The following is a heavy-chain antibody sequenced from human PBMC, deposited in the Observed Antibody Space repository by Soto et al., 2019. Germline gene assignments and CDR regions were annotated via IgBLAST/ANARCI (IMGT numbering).Heavy chain of an antibody. V-gene: IGHV3-30*18. CDR2: ISYDGSNK. Sequence: QVQLVESGGGVVQPGRSLRLSCVASGYTFSNYGIHWVRQAPGKGLEWVAVISYDGSNKYYADSAKGRFTISRDNPKNTLYLQMNSLRVEDTAIYYCAKWAHNAMDVWGQGTTVTVSS. CDR1: GYTFSNYG. CDR3: AKWAHNAMDV. D-gene: IGHD1-26*01. J-gene: IGHJ6*02.